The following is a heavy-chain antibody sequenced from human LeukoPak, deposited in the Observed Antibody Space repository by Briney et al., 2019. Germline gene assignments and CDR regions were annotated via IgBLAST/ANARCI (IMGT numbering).Heavy chain of an antibody. CDR1: GGSISSYY. D-gene: IGHD3-10*01. CDR3: ARLKRFGELFLFDY. CDR2: IYYSGST. J-gene: IGHJ4*02. Sequence: SKTLSLTCTVSGGSISSYYWSWIRQPPGKGLEWIGYIYYSGSTNYNPSLKSRVTISVDTSKNQFSLKLSSVTAADTAVYYCARLKRFGELFLFDYWGQGTLVTVSS. V-gene: IGHV4-59*08.